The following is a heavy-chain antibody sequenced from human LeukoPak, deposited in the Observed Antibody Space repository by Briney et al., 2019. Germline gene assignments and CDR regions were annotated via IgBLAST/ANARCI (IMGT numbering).Heavy chain of an antibody. V-gene: IGHV4-61*08. CDR2: IYYSGST. CDR3: ARPNLDAFDI. Sequence: SQTLSLTCAVSGGSISSGGYYWSWIRQPPGKGLEWIGYIYYSGSTNYNPSLKSRVTISVDTSKNQFSLKLSSVTAADTAVYYCARPNLDAFDIWGQGTMVTVSS. CDR1: GGSISSGGYY. J-gene: IGHJ3*02.